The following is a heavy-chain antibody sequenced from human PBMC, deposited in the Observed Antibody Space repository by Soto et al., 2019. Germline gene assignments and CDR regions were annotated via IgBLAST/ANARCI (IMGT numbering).Heavy chain of an antibody. CDR3: ARRYSYGYVDY. Sequence: GAEVKKPGASVQVSCKASGYTFTSYGISWVRQAPGQGVEWMGWIGAYNGNPNYEQKLQGRVTMATDTSTSTAYMELRSLSSAAKAVYYCARRYSYGYVDYWGQGTRVTVSS. CDR1: GYTFTSYG. V-gene: IGHV1-18*01. J-gene: IGHJ4*02. D-gene: IGHD3-10*01. CDR2: IGAYNGNP.